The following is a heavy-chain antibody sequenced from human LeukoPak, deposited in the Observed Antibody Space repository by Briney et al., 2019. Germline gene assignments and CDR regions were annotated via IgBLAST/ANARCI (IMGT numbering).Heavy chain of an antibody. D-gene: IGHD3-16*01. J-gene: IGHJ4*02. CDR3: AREMGILQLCDF. V-gene: IGHV4-59*01. Sequence: SETLSLTCTVSGGSISSYYWSWMRQPPGKGLEWIGYIYYSGSTNYNPSLKSRVTISVDTSKNQFSLKLSSVTAADTAVYYCAREMGILQLCDFWGQGTLVTVSS. CDR1: GGSISSYY. CDR2: IYYSGST.